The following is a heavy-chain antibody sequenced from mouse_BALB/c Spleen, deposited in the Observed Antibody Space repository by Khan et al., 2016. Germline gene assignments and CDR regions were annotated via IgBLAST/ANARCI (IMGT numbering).Heavy chain of an antibody. D-gene: IGHD1-1*01. CDR3: TRGSSLYYGSNLFAY. CDR2: IDPYNGDT. Sequence: VQLKESGPELVKPGASVKVSCKASGYAFTSYNMYWVKQSHGKSLEWIGYIDPYNGDTNYNLNFRGKATLTVDKSSTTAYMHLNSLTSEDSAVYYCTRGSSLYYGSNLFAYWGQGTLVTVSA. CDR1: GYAFTSYN. V-gene: IGHV1S135*01. J-gene: IGHJ3*01.